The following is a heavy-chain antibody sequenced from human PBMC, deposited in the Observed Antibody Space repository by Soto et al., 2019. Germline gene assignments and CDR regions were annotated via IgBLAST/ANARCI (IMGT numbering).Heavy chain of an antibody. Sequence: GGSLRLSCAASGFTFTNAWINWVRQAPGKGLEWVGRIKSKTDGGSTDYAEPVKGRFAISRDDSNNMVYLQMNSLKIEDTAVYYCTTDSYSTIIIVRFDYWGHGTLVTVSS. CDR1: GFTFTNAW. CDR2: IKSKTDGGST. V-gene: IGHV3-15*07. CDR3: TTDSYSTIIIVRFDY. D-gene: IGHD3-22*01. J-gene: IGHJ4*01.